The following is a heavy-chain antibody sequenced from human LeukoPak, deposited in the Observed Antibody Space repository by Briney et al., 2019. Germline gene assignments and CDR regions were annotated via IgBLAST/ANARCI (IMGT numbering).Heavy chain of an antibody. Sequence: KPSETLSLTCTVSGGSISSSSYYWGWIRQPPGKGLEWIGSIYYSGSTYYNPSLKSRVTISVDTTQKQFSLRLTSVTAADTAVYYCARGRYLTTSGGAAAGFLDYWGQGSLVTVST. CDR2: IYYSGST. D-gene: IGHD6-13*01. V-gene: IGHV4-39*07. CDR3: ARGRYLTTSGGAAAGFLDY. CDR1: GGSISSSSYY. J-gene: IGHJ4*02.